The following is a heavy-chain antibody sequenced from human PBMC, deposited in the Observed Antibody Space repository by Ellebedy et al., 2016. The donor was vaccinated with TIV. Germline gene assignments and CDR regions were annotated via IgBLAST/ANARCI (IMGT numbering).Heavy chain of an antibody. Sequence: PGGSLRLSCSASGFTFTNYWMGWVRQAPGKGLEWVANINPRASEIRYVDSVKGRFTISRDNDKKTLYLQVNSLRAEDTAVYYCAREVDRAYGPFDNWGQGTLVTVSS. CDR2: INPRASEI. CDR3: AREVDRAYGPFDN. D-gene: IGHD3-10*01. V-gene: IGHV3-7*01. CDR1: GFTFTNYW. J-gene: IGHJ4*02.